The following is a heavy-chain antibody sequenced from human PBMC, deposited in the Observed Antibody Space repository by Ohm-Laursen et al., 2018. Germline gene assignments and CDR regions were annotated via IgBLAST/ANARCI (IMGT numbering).Heavy chain of an antibody. CDR2: ISSSGTTK. D-gene: IGHD3-9*01. Sequence: SLRLSCAASGFTFSDYYMSWIRQAPGKGLEWLSYISSSGTTKYYADSVKGRFTISRDNSKNTLYLQMNSLRAEDTAVYYCAKERDIYYFDYWGQGTLVAVSS. CDR3: AKERDIYYFDY. J-gene: IGHJ4*02. V-gene: IGHV3-11*04. CDR1: GFTFSDYY.